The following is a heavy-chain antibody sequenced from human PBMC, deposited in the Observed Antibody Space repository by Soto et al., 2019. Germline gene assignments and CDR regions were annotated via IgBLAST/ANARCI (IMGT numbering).Heavy chain of an antibody. Sequence: SETLSLTCTVSGGSISSYYWSWIRQPPGKGLEWIGYIYYSGSTNYNPSLKSRVTISVDTSENQFSLKLSSVTAADTAVYYCARAHYYDSSGYIIGAFDIWGQGTMVTVSS. CDR1: GGSISSYY. CDR2: IYYSGST. CDR3: ARAHYYDSSGYIIGAFDI. D-gene: IGHD3-22*01. J-gene: IGHJ3*02. V-gene: IGHV4-59*01.